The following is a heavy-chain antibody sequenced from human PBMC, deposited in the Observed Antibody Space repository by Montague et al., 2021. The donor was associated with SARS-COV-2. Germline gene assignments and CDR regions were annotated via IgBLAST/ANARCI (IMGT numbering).Heavy chain of an antibody. V-gene: IGHV3-30-3*01. CDR1: GFTFTTYV. D-gene: IGHD6-19*01. CDR3: AREIGTSGWAGFFDF. J-gene: IGHJ4*02. CDR2: FPSDGGHT. Sequence: SLRLSCAASGFTFTTYVYHWVRQAPGGGLEWVALFPSDGGHTQYADSVRGRFTIYGDTSISTLYLQMDSLRPDGTAVYFCAREIGTSGWAGFFDFRGQGTLVTVSP.